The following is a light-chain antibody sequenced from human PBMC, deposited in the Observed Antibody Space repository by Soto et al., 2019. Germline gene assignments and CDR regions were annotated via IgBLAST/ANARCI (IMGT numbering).Light chain of an antibody. CDR2: EVS. Sequence: QSALTQPASVSGSPGQSITLSCTGTSSDVGGYNYVSWYQQHPGKAPKLMIYEVSNRPTGVSNRFSCSKSCNTASLTISGLQAEDYADYYCCSYTSSSIDYVFGTGTKVTVL. J-gene: IGLJ1*01. V-gene: IGLV2-14*01. CDR3: CSYTSSSIDYV. CDR1: SSDVGGYNY.